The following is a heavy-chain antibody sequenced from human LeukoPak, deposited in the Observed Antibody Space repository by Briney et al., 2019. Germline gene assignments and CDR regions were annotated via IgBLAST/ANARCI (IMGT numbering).Heavy chain of an antibody. J-gene: IGHJ4*02. Sequence: PSETLSLTCAVSGYSISSGYYWGWIRQPPGKGLEWIGSIYHSGSTYYNPSLKSRVTISVDTSKNQFSLKLSSVTAADTAVYYCASRVGYCSSTSCPLDYWGLGTLVTVSS. CDR2: IYHSGST. V-gene: IGHV4-38-2*01. D-gene: IGHD2-2*03. CDR3: ASRVGYCSSTSCPLDY. CDR1: GYSISSGYY.